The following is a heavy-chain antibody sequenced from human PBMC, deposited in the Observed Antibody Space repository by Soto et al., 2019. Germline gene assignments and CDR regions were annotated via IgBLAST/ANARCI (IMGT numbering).Heavy chain of an antibody. J-gene: IGHJ4*02. CDR3: ARDYCSTSSCYDY. Sequence: GGSLRLSCIASGFTFSNHGIHWVRQAPGKGLEWVALIWYDDSKKYYADSVKGRFIISRDTSKNTVHLQMNSLRAEDTALYYCARDYCSTSSCYDYWGQGTRVTVSS. D-gene: IGHD2-2*01. CDR1: GFTFSNHG. V-gene: IGHV3-33*01. CDR2: IWYDDSKK.